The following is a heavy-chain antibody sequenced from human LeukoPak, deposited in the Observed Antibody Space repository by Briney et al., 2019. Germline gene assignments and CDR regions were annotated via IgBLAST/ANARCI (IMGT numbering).Heavy chain of an antibody. V-gene: IGHV3-74*01. CDR2: ISFDGSDA. D-gene: IGHD3-3*01. Sequence: GGSLRLSCAASGFTFSGFWMHWVRQAPGKGLVWVSYISFDGSDATYADSVKGRFTISRDNSKNTLYLQMNSLRAEDTAVYYCAKDPGSRFLEWLSSGYWGQGTLVTVSS. J-gene: IGHJ4*02. CDR3: AKDPGSRFLEWLSSGY. CDR1: GFTFSGFW.